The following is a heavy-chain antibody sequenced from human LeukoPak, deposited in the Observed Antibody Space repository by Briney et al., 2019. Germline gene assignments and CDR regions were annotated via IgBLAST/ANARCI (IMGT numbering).Heavy chain of an antibody. CDR1: GYTFTSNY. J-gene: IGHJ4*02. D-gene: IGHD3-3*01. CDR3: ARGPLRFVDY. V-gene: IGHV1-46*01. CDR2: ISPSGGST. Sequence: ASVKVSCKAFGYTFTSNYMHWVRQAPGQGPEWMGVISPSGGSTTYAQKFQGRVTLTRDMSTSTDYLELSSLRSEDTAVYYCARGPLRFVDYWGQGTLVTVSS.